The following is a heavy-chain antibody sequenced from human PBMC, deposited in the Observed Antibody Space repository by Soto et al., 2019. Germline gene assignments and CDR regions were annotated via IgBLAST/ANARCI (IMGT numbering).Heavy chain of an antibody. CDR2: IYKSATT. Sequence: SETLSLTCSVSGDSISNLDYFWAWIRQPPGQALEYIGYIYKSATTYYNPSFESRVAISVDTSKSQFSLNVTSVTAADTAVYFCARGRYCLTGRCFPNWIDSWGQGALVTVSS. V-gene: IGHV4-30-4*01. CDR3: ARGRYCLTGRCFPNWIDS. D-gene: IGHD7-27*01. J-gene: IGHJ5*01. CDR1: GDSISNLDYF.